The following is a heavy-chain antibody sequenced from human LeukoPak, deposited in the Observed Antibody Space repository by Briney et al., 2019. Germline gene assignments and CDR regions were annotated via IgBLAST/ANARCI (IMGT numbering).Heavy chain of an antibody. CDR3: ARGLDIAAAGKRGYCMDV. CDR1: GGSFSGYY. V-gene: IGHV4-34*01. Sequence: KPSETLSLTCAVYGGSFSGYYWSWIRQPPGKGLEWIGEINHSGSTNYNPSLKSRVTISVDTSKNQFSLKLSSVTAADTAVYYCARGLDIAAAGKRGYCMDVWGKGTTVTVSS. CDR2: INHSGST. J-gene: IGHJ6*03. D-gene: IGHD6-13*01.